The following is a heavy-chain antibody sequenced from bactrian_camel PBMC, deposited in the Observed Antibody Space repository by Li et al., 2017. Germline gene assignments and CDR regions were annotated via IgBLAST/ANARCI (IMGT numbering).Heavy chain of an antibody. CDR1: GVLFSGSY. CDR3: ANVVSFYMDYGPVDS. V-gene: IGHV3-2*01. Sequence: QLVESGGGLVQPGGSLRISCDAASGVLFSGSYVSWFHQVPGGGSEWVSSIFRDGEISYYADSVKGRFAISTDNAKNTVYLQLNSLKTEDTAIYYCANVVSFYMDYGPVDSWGQGTQVTVS. CDR2: IFRDGEIS. J-gene: IGHJ4*01. D-gene: IGHD2*01.